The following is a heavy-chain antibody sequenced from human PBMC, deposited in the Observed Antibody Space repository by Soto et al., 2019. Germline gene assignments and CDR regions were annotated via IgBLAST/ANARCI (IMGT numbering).Heavy chain of an antibody. D-gene: IGHD3-22*01. Sequence: KVSCKASGYTFTSYGISWVRQAPGQGLEWMGWISAYNGNTNYAQKLQGRVTMTTDTSTSTAYMELRSLRSDDTAVYYCARVTGYYYDSSGCIVGYYYGMDVWGQGTTVTVSS. CDR1: GYTFTSYG. CDR2: ISAYNGNT. V-gene: IGHV1-18*01. J-gene: IGHJ6*02. CDR3: ARVTGYYYDSSGCIVGYYYGMDV.